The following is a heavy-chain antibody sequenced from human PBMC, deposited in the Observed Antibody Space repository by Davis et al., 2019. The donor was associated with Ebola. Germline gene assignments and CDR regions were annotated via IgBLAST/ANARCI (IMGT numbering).Heavy chain of an antibody. Sequence: GSLRLSCTVSGGSISSSSYYWGWIRQPPGKGLEWIGSIYYSGSTYYNPSLKSRVTISVDTSKNQFSLKLSSVTAADTAVYYCARPVGDTIMVYFDYWGQGTLVTVSS. CDR3: ARPVGDTIMVYFDY. J-gene: IGHJ4*02. CDR1: GGSISSSSYY. V-gene: IGHV4-39*01. D-gene: IGHD2-8*01. CDR2: IYYSGST.